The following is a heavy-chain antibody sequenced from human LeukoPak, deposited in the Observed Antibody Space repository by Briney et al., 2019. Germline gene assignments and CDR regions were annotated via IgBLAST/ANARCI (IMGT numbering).Heavy chain of an antibody. D-gene: IGHD2-15*01. V-gene: IGHV4-34*01. CDR3: AGERRTPYCSGGSCYV. CDR2: INHSGST. CDR1: GGSFSGYY. Sequence: SETLSLTCAVYGGSFSGYYWSWIRQPPGKGLEWIGEINHSGSTNYNPSLKSRVTISVDTSKNQFSLKLSSVTAADTAVYYCAGERRTPYCSGGSCYVWGQGTLVTVSS. J-gene: IGHJ4*02.